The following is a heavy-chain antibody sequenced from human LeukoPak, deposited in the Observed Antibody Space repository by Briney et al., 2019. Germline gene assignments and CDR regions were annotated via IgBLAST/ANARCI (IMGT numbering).Heavy chain of an antibody. CDR1: GYTFTNYG. CDR2: ISGYNGNT. J-gene: IGHJ4*02. Sequence: VASVKVSCKASGYTFTNYGISWVRQAPGQGLEWMGWISGYNGNTKYAQKVQGRVTMSTDTSTSTAYMEVRSLRSDDTAVYYCARGIPPRRNYDSNGYYSYYFDYWGQGTLVTVSS. CDR3: ARGIPPRRNYDSNGYYSYYFDY. V-gene: IGHV1-18*01. D-gene: IGHD3-22*01.